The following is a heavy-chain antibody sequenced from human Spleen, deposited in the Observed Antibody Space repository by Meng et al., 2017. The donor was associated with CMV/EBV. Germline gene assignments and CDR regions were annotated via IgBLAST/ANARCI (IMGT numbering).Heavy chain of an antibody. J-gene: IGHJ5*02. CDR3: ARGSDYDFWWFDP. CDR2: IYHSGST. D-gene: IGHD3-3*01. V-gene: IGHV4-39*07. Sequence: SETLSLTCTVSGGSISSSSYYWGWIRQPPGKGLEWIGSIYHSGSTYYNPSLKSRVTISVDTSKNQFSLKVTSVTAADTAVYYCARGSDYDFWWFDPWGQGTLVTVSS. CDR1: GGSISSSSYY.